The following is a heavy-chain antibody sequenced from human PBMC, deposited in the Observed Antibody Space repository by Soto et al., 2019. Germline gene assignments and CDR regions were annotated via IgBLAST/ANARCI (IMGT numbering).Heavy chain of an antibody. Sequence: QVQLVESGGGVVQPGRSLRLSCAASGFTFSSYGMHWVRQAPGKGLEWVAVISYDGSNKYYADSVKGRFTISRDNSKNTLYLQMNSLRAEDTAVYYCAKDGKMYSSSSGWFDPWGQGTLVTVSS. CDR3: AKDGKMYSSSSGWFDP. V-gene: IGHV3-30*18. J-gene: IGHJ5*02. D-gene: IGHD6-6*01. CDR2: ISYDGSNK. CDR1: GFTFSSYG.